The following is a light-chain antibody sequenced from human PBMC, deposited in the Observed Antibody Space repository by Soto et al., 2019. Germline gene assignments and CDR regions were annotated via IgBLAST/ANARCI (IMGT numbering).Light chain of an antibody. V-gene: IGKV3-20*01. CDR3: NQYGRSQPSWT. Sequence: DSALTQSPGTLSLSPGERATISCRASQRVSRSYLAWYQQKPGQAPRLLIYGASSRATGIPDRFSGSGSATVFTLSISKLEPEDFAVYYCNQYGRSQPSWTVGQGTKMEIK. CDR1: QRVSRSY. CDR2: GAS. J-gene: IGKJ1*01.